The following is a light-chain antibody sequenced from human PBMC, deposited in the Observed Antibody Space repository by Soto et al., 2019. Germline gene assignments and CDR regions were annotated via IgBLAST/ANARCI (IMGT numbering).Light chain of an antibody. Sequence: SYELTQPSSVSVSPGQTARITCSGDVLAKKYARWFQQKPGQAPVLFIYKDTERPSGIPERFSGSSSGTTVTLTISGAQVEDEADYYCYSAADNNQGVFGGGTKVTVL. CDR1: VLAKKY. CDR2: KDT. CDR3: YSAADNNQGV. J-gene: IGLJ2*01. V-gene: IGLV3-27*01.